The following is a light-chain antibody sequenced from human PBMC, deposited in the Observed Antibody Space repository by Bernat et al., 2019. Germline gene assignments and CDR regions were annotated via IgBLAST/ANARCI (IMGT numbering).Light chain of an antibody. V-gene: IGKV2-30*02. CDR3: GQALHLTTT. CDR2: QVS. Sequence: STSISCRSSQSLVHRNGNTYLSWYQQKPGQPPRLLIYQVSNRNSGVPDRFSGSGAGTDFTLKISGVEPEDVGNYYCGQALHLTTTFGQGTKVELK. CDR1: QSLVHRNGNTY. J-gene: IGKJ1*01.